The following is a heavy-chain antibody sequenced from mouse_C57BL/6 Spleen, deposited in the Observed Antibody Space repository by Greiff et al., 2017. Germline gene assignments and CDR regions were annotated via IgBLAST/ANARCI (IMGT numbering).Heavy chain of an antibody. CDR1: GFTFSDYG. Sequence: EVQLVESGGGLVKPGGSLKLSCAASGFTFSDYGMHWVRQAPEKGLEWVAYISSGSSTIYYADTVKVRFTISRDHAKHTLFLQMTSLRSEDTAMYYCARNYDYDVEYAMDYWGQGTSVTVSS. V-gene: IGHV5-17*01. D-gene: IGHD2-4*01. J-gene: IGHJ4*01. CDR2: ISSGSSTI. CDR3: ARNYDYDVEYAMDY.